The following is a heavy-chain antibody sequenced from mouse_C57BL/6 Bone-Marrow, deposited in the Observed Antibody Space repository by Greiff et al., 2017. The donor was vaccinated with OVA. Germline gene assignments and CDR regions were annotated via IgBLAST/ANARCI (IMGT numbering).Heavy chain of an antibody. CDR2: IYPRSGNT. D-gene: IGHD2-3*01. V-gene: IGHV1-81*01. J-gene: IGHJ4*01. CDR3: SRTGYFWDY. Sequence: QVQLQQSGAELARPGASVKLSCKASGYTFTSYGISWVKQRTGQGLEWIGEIYPRSGNTYYNEKFKGKATLTADKSSSTADIELLSLTSVDSAFYCCSRTGYFWDYWGQGTSVTVSS. CDR1: GYTFTSYG.